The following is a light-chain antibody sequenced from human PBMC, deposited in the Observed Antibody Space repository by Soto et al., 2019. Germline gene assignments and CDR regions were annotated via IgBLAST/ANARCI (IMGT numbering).Light chain of an antibody. Sequence: QSVLTQPPSVSGAPGQRVTISCTGSNSNIGAGSDVHWYQQLPGTAPKPLIYGNTYRPSGVPDRFSGSKSGTSAALAITGLQAEDEADYYCQSYDSSLSAWVFGGGTKLTVL. V-gene: IGLV1-40*01. CDR2: GNT. J-gene: IGLJ3*02. CDR3: QSYDSSLSAWV. CDR1: NSNIGAGSD.